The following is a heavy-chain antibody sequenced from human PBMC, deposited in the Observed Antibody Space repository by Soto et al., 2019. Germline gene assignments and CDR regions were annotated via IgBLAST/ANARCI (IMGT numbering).Heavy chain of an antibody. CDR1: GDSMSSYS. V-gene: IGHV4-59*01. Sequence: PSETLSLTCTVSGDSMSSYSWSWIRQPPGKGLEWIGYIYYSGSTDYNPSLKSRVTMSVDTSRNHFSLKLSSVTAADTAVYYCARDTNDPRSSWDWYFDLWGRGTLVTVSS. CDR2: IYYSGST. CDR3: ARDTNDPRSSWDWYFDL. J-gene: IGHJ2*01. D-gene: IGHD6-13*01.